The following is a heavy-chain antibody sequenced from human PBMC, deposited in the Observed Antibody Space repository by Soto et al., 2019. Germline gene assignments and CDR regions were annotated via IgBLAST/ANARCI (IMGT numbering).Heavy chain of an antibody. J-gene: IGHJ4*02. V-gene: IGHV4-31*03. Sequence: VQLQESGPGLVKPLETLSLPCTVSDVSISSGNYYWSWIRQHPGKGLEWVVYIYHSGSTQYSSSLKSRLTMSVDTSKNQFSLKLSSVTSADTALYYCATFGPLAARSPHHDYWGQGTLVTVSS. D-gene: IGHD6-13*01. CDR2: IYHSGST. CDR1: DVSISSGNYY. CDR3: ATFGPLAARSPHHDY.